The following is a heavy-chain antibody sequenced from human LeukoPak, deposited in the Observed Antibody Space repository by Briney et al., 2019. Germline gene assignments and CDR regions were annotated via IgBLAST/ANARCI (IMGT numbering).Heavy chain of an antibody. CDR3: ARVPPEPVYSGTQPGAFDI. Sequence: GGSLRLSCAASGFTFSSYWMHWVRQAPGKGLMWVSRIITDGSSTTYADSVRGRFTISRDNAKNTLYLQMNSLRAEDTAVYYCARVPPEPVYSGTQPGAFDIWGQGTMVTVSS. CDR1: GFTFSSYW. D-gene: IGHD1-26*01. J-gene: IGHJ3*02. V-gene: IGHV3-74*01. CDR2: IITDGSST.